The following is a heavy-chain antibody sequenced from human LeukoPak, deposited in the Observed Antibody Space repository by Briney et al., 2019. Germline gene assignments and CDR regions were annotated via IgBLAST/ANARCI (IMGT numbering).Heavy chain of an antibody. D-gene: IGHD3-22*01. V-gene: IGHV4-31*03. Sequence: PSETLSLTCTVSGGSISSGGYYWSWIRQHPGKGLEWIGYIYYSGSTYYNPSLKSRVTISVDTPKNQFSLKLSSVTAADTAVYYCARGDDYYDSSGYYYGDIWGQGTMVTVSS. CDR3: ARGDDYYDSSGYYYGDI. CDR2: IYYSGST. CDR1: GGSISSGGYY. J-gene: IGHJ3*02.